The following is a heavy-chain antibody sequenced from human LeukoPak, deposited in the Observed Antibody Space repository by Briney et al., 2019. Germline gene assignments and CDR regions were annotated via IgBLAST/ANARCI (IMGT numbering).Heavy chain of an antibody. CDR1: GFSFTDYY. CDR3: VREGNELLSKNFDY. Sequence: ASVKVSCKASGFSFTDYYMHWVRQAPGQGLEWMGYINPHSGGTSSPQKFQGRVTMTTGTSISAAYMELSSLISDDTAMYYCVREGNELLSKNFDYWGQGTLVTVSS. D-gene: IGHD2-21*02. J-gene: IGHJ4*02. CDR2: INPHSGGT. V-gene: IGHV1-2*02.